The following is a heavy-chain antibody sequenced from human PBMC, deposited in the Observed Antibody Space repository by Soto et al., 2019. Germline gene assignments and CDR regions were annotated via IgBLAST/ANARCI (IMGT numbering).Heavy chain of an antibody. Sequence: GGSLRLSCAASGFTFTSYAMTWVRQTPRKGLEWVSLISASGSTTYYADSVKGRFTISRDNSKNTLYLQMNSLRAEDTALYYCSKVDSSGWTRKYFQHWGQGTLVTVSS. D-gene: IGHD6-19*01. CDR2: ISASGSTT. CDR3: SKVDSSGWTRKYFQH. CDR1: GFTFTSYA. J-gene: IGHJ1*01. V-gene: IGHV3-23*01.